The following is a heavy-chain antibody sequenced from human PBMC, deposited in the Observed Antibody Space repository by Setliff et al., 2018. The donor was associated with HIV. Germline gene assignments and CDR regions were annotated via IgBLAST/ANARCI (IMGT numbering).Heavy chain of an antibody. CDR3: ARHRIDISLLVVQDPGPFDL. Sequence: GESLKISCTGSGYSFSNHWIGWVRQMPGRGLEWVAIIYPQDSDTRYSPSFEGHVTISADTSRYTAYLQWRALKASDTAIYYCARHRIDISLLVVQDPGPFDLWGRGTMVTVSS. D-gene: IGHD3-3*02. V-gene: IGHV5-51*01. CDR1: GYSFSNHW. CDR2: IYPQDSDT. J-gene: IGHJ3*01.